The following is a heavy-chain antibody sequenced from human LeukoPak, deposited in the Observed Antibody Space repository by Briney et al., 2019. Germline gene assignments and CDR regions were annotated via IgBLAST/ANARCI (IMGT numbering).Heavy chain of an antibody. CDR3: AKDTYSSSWYWFDP. CDR2: ISYDGSNK. D-gene: IGHD6-13*01. CDR1: GFTFSSYG. J-gene: IGHJ5*02. V-gene: IGHV3-30*18. Sequence: GGSLRLSCAASGFTFSSYGMHWVRQAPGKGLEWVAVISYDGSNKYYVDSVKGRFTISRDNSKNTLYLQMNSLRAEDTAVYYCAKDTYSSSWYWFDPWGQGTPVTVSS.